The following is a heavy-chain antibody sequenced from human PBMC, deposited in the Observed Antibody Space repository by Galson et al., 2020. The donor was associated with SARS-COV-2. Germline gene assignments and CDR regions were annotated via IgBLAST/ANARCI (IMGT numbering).Heavy chain of an antibody. CDR2: IYFSGST. CDR1: GDSISSGGYF. Sequence: KSSETLSLTCTVSGDSISSGGYFWSWIRQHPGKGLEWIGYIYFSGSTYYNPSLESRVTISVDTSKNQFSLKLRSVTAADTAVYYCGRGSEYYDYIRETYRHHNWFDPWGQGTLVTVSS. J-gene: IGHJ5*02. V-gene: IGHV4-31*03. D-gene: IGHD3-16*02. CDR3: GRGSEYYDYIRETYRHHNWFDP.